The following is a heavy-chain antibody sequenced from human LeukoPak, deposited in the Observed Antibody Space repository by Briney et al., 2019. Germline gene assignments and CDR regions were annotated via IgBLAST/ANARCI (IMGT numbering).Heavy chain of an antibody. Sequence: GGSLRLSCAASGFTFSYNEMNWVRQAPGKGLEWVSYISSSGDTIYYSDSVKGRFTISRDNSKNTLYLQMNSLRAEDTAVYYCAKTEKYSSGWYLRTSFDYWGQGTLVTVSS. D-gene: IGHD6-19*01. CDR2: ISSSGDTI. J-gene: IGHJ4*02. V-gene: IGHV3-48*03. CDR3: AKTEKYSSGWYLRTSFDY. CDR1: GFTFSYNE.